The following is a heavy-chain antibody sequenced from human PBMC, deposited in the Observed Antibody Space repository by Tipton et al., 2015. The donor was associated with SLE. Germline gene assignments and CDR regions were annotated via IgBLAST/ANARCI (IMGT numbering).Heavy chain of an antibody. V-gene: IGHV4-34*01. J-gene: IGHJ4*02. CDR1: GGSFSGNY. D-gene: IGHD3-3*01. CDR3: TSGTLEWSHEPDY. CDR2: INHSGSA. Sequence: TLSLTCAVYGGSFSGNYWIWIRQPPGKGLEWIGEINHSGSANHNPALKSRVTISADMSKNQFSLNLSSVTAADTAIYYCTSGTLEWSHEPDYWGQGTLVTVSS.